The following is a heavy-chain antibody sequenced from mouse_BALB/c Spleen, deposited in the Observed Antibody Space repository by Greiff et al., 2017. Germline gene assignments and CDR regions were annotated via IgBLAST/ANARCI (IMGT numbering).Heavy chain of an antibody. V-gene: IGHV1-80*01. CDR1: GYAFSSYW. J-gene: IGHJ2*01. Sequence: VKLMESGAELVRPGSSVKISCKASGYAFSSYWMNWVKQRPGQGLEWIGQIYPGDGDTNYNGKFKGKATLTADKSSSTAYMQLSSLTSEDSAVYFCARGYDLLDYWGQGTTLTVSS. CDR2: IYPGDGDT. D-gene: IGHD2-14*01. CDR3: ARGYDLLDY.